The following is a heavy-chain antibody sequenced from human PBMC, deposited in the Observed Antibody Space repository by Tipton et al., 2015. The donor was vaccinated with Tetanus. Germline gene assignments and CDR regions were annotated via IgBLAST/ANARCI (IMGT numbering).Heavy chain of an antibody. CDR3: ARGDRYYQDYIDHYYFEY. Sequence: GLVKPSETLSLTCTVSGGAISGFYWTWVRQAPGKGLEWLGYVYYGGNIDYNPSLKSRLTISLDTSKNQFSLRLNSVTAADTAAYYCARGDRYYQDYIDHYYFEYWGQGTLVTVSS. V-gene: IGHV4-59*01. CDR1: GGAISGFY. D-gene: IGHD3-10*01. J-gene: IGHJ4*02. CDR2: VYYGGNI.